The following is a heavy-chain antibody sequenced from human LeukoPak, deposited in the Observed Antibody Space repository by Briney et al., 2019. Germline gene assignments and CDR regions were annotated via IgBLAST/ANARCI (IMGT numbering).Heavy chain of an antibody. CDR3: ARASAAAFRFFGY. J-gene: IGHJ4*02. D-gene: IGHD6-13*01. CDR1: GGSISSGGYY. V-gene: IGHV4-31*03. CDR2: IYYSGST. Sequence: SQTLSLTCTVSGGSISSGGYYWSWIRQHPGQGLEWIGYIYYSGSTYYNPSLKSRVTISVDTSKNQFSLKLSSVTAADTAVYYCARASAAAFRFFGYWGQGTLVTVSS.